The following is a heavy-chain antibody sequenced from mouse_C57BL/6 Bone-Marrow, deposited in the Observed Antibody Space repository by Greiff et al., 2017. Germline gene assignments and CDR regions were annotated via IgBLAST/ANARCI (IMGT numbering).Heavy chain of an antibody. D-gene: IGHD1-1*01. CDR1: GYTFTSYW. J-gene: IGHJ4*01. V-gene: IGHV1-64*01. CDR2: IHPNSGST. CDR3: ASRCIYYYSSSYGYAMDY. Sequence: QVQLQQPGAELVKPGASVKLSCKASGYTFTSYWMHWVKQRPGQGLEWIGVIHPNSGSTNYNEKFKGKATLTVDKSSTPSYMQLSSLTSEDSAVYCAASRCIYYYSSSYGYAMDYWGQGTSVTVSS.